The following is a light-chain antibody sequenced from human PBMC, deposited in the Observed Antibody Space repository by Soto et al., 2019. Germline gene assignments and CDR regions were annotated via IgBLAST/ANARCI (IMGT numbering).Light chain of an antibody. CDR1: QSVSSN. V-gene: IGKV3-15*01. CDR2: GIS. Sequence: EIVMTQSPATLSVSPGDRVTLSCRASQSVSSNLAWYHHKPGQPPRLLIYGISTRATGIPARFSGSGSGTEFTLTISSLQSEDFAVYYCQLYNSWFMYTFGQGTKLEI. CDR3: QLYNSWFMYT. J-gene: IGKJ2*01.